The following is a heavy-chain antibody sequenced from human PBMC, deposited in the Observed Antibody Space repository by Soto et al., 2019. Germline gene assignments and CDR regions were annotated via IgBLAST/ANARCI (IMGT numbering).Heavy chain of an antibody. CDR1: GFTFSAYA. D-gene: IGHD5-12*01. V-gene: IGHV3-21*01. Sequence: ESVGGLVKPGESLRLSCAASGFTFSAYAMNWVRQAPGKGLEWVSSMSTTGTYIYYADSLKGRFTISRDNAKNSPYLQMNSLRAEDTAVYYCARDLSSYSGYWFDYWGQGTLVTVSS. CDR3: ARDLSSYSGYWFDY. J-gene: IGHJ4*02. CDR2: MSTTGTYI.